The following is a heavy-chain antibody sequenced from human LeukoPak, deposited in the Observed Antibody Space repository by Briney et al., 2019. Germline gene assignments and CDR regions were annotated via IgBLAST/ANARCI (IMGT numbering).Heavy chain of an antibody. J-gene: IGHJ4*02. Sequence: ASVKVSCKASGYTFTSYGISWVRQAPGQGLEWMGWISAYNGNTNYAQKLQGRVTMTTDTSTSTAYMELRSLRSDDTAVYYCARDHPGTSITMIVVPTIDYWGQGTLVTVSS. CDR3: ARDHPGTSITMIVVPTIDY. V-gene: IGHV1-18*01. CDR1: GYTFTSYG. CDR2: ISAYNGNT. D-gene: IGHD3-22*01.